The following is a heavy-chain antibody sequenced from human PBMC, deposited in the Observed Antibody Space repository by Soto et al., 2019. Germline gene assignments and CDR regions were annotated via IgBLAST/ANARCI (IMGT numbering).Heavy chain of an antibody. Sequence: EVQLLESGGGLVQPGGSLRLSCAASGFTFSSYAMSWVRQAPGKGLEWVSTISASGGSTYYADSVKGRFTISRDNSKNSLDLQMDRLRAVGTGVYCWATGGYSYGFLVDYWGQGTLVTVSS. CDR2: ISASGGST. CDR3: ATGGYSYGFLVDY. J-gene: IGHJ4*02. V-gene: IGHV3-23*01. D-gene: IGHD5-18*01. CDR1: GFTFSSYA.